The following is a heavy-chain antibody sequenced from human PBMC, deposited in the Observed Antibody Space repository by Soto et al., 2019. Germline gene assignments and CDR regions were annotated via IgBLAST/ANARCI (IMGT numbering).Heavy chain of an antibody. Sequence: SETLSLTCTVSGGSISSYYWSWIRQPPGKGLEWIGYIYYSGSTNYNPSLKSRVTISVDTSKNQFSLKLSSVTAADTAVYYCARDPTDFWSGSWFDPWGQGTPVTVSS. CDR3: ARDPTDFWSGSWFDP. CDR2: IYYSGST. J-gene: IGHJ5*02. D-gene: IGHD3-3*01. V-gene: IGHV4-59*01. CDR1: GGSISSYY.